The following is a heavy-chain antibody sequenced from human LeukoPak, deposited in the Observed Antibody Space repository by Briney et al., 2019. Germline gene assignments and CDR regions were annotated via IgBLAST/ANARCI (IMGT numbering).Heavy chain of an antibody. CDR3: ASRGIVGRYNYGWDY. CDR1: GFTFSSYS. V-gene: IGHV3-21*01. CDR2: ISSSSSYI. Sequence: GGSLRLSCAASGFTFSSYSMNWVRQAPGKELEWVSSISSSSSYIYYADSVKGRFTISRDNAKNSLYLQMDSLRAEDTAVYYCASRGIVGRYNYGWDYWGQGTLVTVSS. J-gene: IGHJ4*02. D-gene: IGHD5-18*01.